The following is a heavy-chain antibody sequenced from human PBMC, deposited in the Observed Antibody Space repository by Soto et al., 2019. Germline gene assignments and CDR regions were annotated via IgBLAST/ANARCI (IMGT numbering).Heavy chain of an antibody. CDR2: IYYSGST. V-gene: IGHV4-59*01. CDR1: GGSISSYY. D-gene: IGHD1-26*01. Sequence: SETLSLTCTVSGGSISSYYWSWIRQPPGKGLEWIGYIYYSGSTNYNPSLKSRVTISVDTSKNQFSLKLSSVTAADTAVYYCARDYNSGRYSYWFDPLGQGTLVTVSS. J-gene: IGHJ5*02. CDR3: ARDYNSGRYSYWFDP.